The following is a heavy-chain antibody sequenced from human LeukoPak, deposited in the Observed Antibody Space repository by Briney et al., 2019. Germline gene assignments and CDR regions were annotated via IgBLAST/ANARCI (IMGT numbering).Heavy chain of an antibody. V-gene: IGHV3-64*01. Sequence: GGSLRPSCAASGFTFSSYAMHWVRQAPGKGLEYVSAISSNGGSTYYANSVKGRFTISRDNSKNTLYLQMGSLRAEDMAVYYCARGYCSSTSCLADWGQGTLVTVSS. CDR3: ARGYCSSTSCLAD. CDR2: ISSNGGST. D-gene: IGHD2-2*01. J-gene: IGHJ4*02. CDR1: GFTFSSYA.